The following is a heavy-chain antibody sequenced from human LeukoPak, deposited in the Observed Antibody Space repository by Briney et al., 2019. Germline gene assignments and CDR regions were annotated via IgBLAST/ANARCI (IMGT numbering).Heavy chain of an antibody. J-gene: IGHJ4*02. CDR3: ARAVGHDYVWGSYRVYFDY. CDR2: IYYSGRT. Sequence: PSQTLSLTCTVSGGSISSGDYYWSWIRQPPGKGLEWIGYIYYSGRTYYNPSLKSRVTISVDTSKNQFSLKLSSVTAADTAVYYCARAVGHDYVWGSYRVYFDYWGQGTLVTVSS. CDR1: GGSISSGDYY. D-gene: IGHD3-16*02. V-gene: IGHV4-30-4*01.